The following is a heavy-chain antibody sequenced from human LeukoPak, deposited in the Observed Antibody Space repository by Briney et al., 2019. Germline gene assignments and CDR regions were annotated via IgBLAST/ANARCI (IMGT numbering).Heavy chain of an antibody. Sequence: GASVKVSCKASRYTFTSYAMHWVRQAPGQRLEWMGWINAGNGNTKYSQKFQGRVTITRDTSISTAYMELSRLRSDDTAVYYCARARGEDYFDYWGQGTLVTVSS. CDR3: ARARGEDYFDY. CDR1: RYTFTSYA. J-gene: IGHJ4*02. CDR2: INAGNGNT. D-gene: IGHD3-10*01. V-gene: IGHV1-3*01.